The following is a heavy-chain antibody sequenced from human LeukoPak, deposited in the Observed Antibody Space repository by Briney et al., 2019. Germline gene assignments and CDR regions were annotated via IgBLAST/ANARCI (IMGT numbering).Heavy chain of an antibody. CDR1: GASISTYS. CDR2: ISYSGST. CDR3: ARGRGSSWYYFDY. J-gene: IGHJ4*02. V-gene: IGHV4-59*12. Sequence: SETLSLTCTVSGASISTYSWSWIRQPPGKGLEWIGCISYSGSTNYDPSLKSRVTISLDTSKNQFSLNLSSVTAADTAVYYCARGRGSSWYYFDYWGQGTLVTVSS. D-gene: IGHD6-13*01.